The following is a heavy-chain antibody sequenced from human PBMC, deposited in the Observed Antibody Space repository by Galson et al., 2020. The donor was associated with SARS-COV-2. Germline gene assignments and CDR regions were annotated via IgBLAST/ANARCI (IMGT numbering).Heavy chain of an antibody. J-gene: IGHJ3*02. CDR2: ISTSSGYI. CDR1: GFTFSTYS. Sequence: GSLTLSCAASGFTFSTYSMNWVRQAPGKGLEWVSSISTSSGYIYYADSVKGRFTISRDNAENSLYLQMDSLTAEDTAVYYCARVHCSIVLFGAFVIWGQGTIVTVSS. V-gene: IGHV3-21*01. D-gene: IGHD2-8*01. CDR3: ARVHCSIVLFGAFVI.